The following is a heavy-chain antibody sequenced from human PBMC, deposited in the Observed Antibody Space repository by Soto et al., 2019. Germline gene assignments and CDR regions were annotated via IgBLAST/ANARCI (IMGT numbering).Heavy chain of an antibody. J-gene: IGHJ6*02. CDR1: VFTFDDYA. Sequence: EVQLVESGGALVQPGRSLRLYCAASVFTFDDYAMHWVRQAPGKVREWVSGISWNSGTIGYADSVKGRFTISRDNAENSLYLQMNSLRAEGTALYSCAKCYTLGGWGGMDVWGQGPTVSVSS. V-gene: IGHV3-9*01. CDR2: ISWNSGTI. CDR3: AKCYTLGGWGGMDV. D-gene: IGHD2-2*02.